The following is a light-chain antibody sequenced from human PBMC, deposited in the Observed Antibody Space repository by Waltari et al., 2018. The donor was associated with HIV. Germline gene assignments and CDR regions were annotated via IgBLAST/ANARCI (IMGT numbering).Light chain of an antibody. CDR1: QNINSW. CDR3: QQYNGLSLT. J-gene: IGKJ4*01. CDR2: KAS. V-gene: IGKV1-5*03. Sequence: DIQMTQSPSTLSASVGDSVTLTCRASQNINSWLAWYQQRPGNAHKLLIYKASTLEGGVPSRFSGSGSGTEFTLTITSLQPDDFASYYCQQYNGLSLTFGGGTRVEIK.